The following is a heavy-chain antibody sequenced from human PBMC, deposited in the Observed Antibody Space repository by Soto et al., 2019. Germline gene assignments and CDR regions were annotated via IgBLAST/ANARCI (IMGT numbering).Heavy chain of an antibody. CDR3: ATSTAAPSSSSWLFDY. D-gene: IGHD6-13*01. Sequence: SVKVSCKASGGTFSSYAISWVLQAPGQGLEWMGGIIPIFGTANYAQKFQGRVTITADESTSTAYMELSSLRSEDTAVYYCATSTAAPSSSSWLFDYWGQGTLVTVSS. J-gene: IGHJ4*02. V-gene: IGHV1-69*13. CDR2: IIPIFGTA. CDR1: GGTFSSYA.